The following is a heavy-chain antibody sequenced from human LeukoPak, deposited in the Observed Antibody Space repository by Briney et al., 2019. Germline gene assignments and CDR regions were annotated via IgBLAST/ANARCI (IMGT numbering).Heavy chain of an antibody. J-gene: IGHJ4*02. CDR3: ARDRGSGWYVDY. CDR2: ISSSGSTI. CDR1: GFTFSNYA. V-gene: IGHV3-48*03. D-gene: IGHD6-19*01. Sequence: GGSLRLSCAASGFTFSNYAMNWVRQAPGKGLEWVSYISSSGSTIYYADSVKGRFTISRDNAKNSLYLQMNSLRAEDTAVYYCARDRGSGWYVDYWGQGTLVTVSS.